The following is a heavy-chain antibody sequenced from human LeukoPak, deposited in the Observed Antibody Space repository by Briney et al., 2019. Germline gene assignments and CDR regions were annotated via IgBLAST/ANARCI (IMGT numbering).Heavy chain of an antibody. J-gene: IGHJ6*02. CDR3: ASGYDFWSGYYPYYYYYYGMDV. D-gene: IGHD3-3*01. V-gene: IGHV4-31*03. CDR1: GGSISSGGYY. CDR2: IYYSGST. Sequence: PSETLSLTCTVSGGSISSGGYYWSWIRQHPGKGLEWIGYIYYSGSTYYNPSLESRVTISVDTSKNQFSLKLSSVTAADTAVYYCASGYDFWSGYYPYYYYYYGMDVWGQGTTVTVSS.